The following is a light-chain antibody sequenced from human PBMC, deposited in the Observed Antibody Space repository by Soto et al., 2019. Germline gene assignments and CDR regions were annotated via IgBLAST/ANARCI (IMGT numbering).Light chain of an antibody. CDR1: QTVSSNF. CDR3: QQYGTSPET. Sequence: EMVLTQSPDTLSLSPGERATLSCRASQTVSSNFLAWYQQRPGQAPRLIIYGASSRAAGIPDRFSGSGSGTDFTLTISRLEPEDLAVYYCQQYGTSPETFGQGTKVEIK. V-gene: IGKV3-20*01. J-gene: IGKJ1*01. CDR2: GAS.